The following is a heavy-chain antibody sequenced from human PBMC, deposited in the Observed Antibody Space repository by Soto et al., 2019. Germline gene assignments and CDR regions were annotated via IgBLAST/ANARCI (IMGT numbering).Heavy chain of an antibody. Sequence: SETLSLTCAVYGGSFSGYYWSWIRQPPGKGLEWIGYIYYSGSTSYNPSLKRRVTMSADTSKNQFALKLSSGTATDTAIYFCARARSVSPPLHYFDHWGQGTQVTVSS. V-gene: IGHV4-34*09. CDR1: GGSFSGYY. CDR3: ARARSVSPPLHYFDH. CDR2: IYYSGST. J-gene: IGHJ4*02.